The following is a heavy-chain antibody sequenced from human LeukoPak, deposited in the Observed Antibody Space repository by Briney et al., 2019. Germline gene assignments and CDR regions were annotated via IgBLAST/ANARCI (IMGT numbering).Heavy chain of an antibody. Sequence: GGSLRLSCAASGFTFSDYDMSWIRQAPGKGLEWVSYIGSSSSYANYADSVKGRFTISRDNAKNSLYLQMNSLRAEDTAVYYCARKADYFDYWGQGTLVTVSS. D-gene: IGHD2-15*01. V-gene: IGHV3-11*06. CDR3: ARKADYFDY. CDR1: GFTFSDYD. CDR2: IGSSSSYA. J-gene: IGHJ4*02.